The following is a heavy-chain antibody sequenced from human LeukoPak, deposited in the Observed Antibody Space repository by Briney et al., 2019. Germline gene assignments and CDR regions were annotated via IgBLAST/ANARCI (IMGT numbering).Heavy chain of an antibody. V-gene: IGHV1-46*01. J-gene: IGHJ4*02. Sequence: ASVKVSCKASGYTFTGYYMHWVRQAPGQGLEWMGIINPSGGSTSYAQKFQGRVTMTRDTSTSTVYMELSSLRSEDTAVYYCARGLGDYYDSSGSGRYFDYWGQGTLVTVSS. D-gene: IGHD3-22*01. CDR1: GYTFTGYY. CDR3: ARGLGDYYDSSGSGRYFDY. CDR2: INPSGGST.